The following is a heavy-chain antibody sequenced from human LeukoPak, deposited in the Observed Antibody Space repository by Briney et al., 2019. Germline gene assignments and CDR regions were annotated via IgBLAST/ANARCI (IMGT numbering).Heavy chain of an antibody. V-gene: IGHV3-11*01. J-gene: IGHJ4*02. CDR3: ARRRDFIDY. CDR1: GFTLSDYY. CDR2: SSSSGSTI. Sequence: PGGSLRLSCAASGFTLSDYYMRWIRQAPGKGLEWVSYSSSSGSTIYYADSMKGRFANSRDNAKNSLYLQMNSLRAEDTAVYYCARRRDFIDYWGQGTLVTVSS. D-gene: IGHD3/OR15-3a*01.